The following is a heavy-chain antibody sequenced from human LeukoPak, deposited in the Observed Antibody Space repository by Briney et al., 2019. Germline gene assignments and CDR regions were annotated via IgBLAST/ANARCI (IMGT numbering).Heavy chain of an antibody. CDR2: INPSGGST. CDR1: GYTFTSYY. Sequence: ASVKVSCKASGYTFTSYYMHWVRQAPGQGLEWMGIINPSGGSTSYAQKFQGRATMTKDTSTSTVYMELSSLRSEDTAVYYCARDHYYYDSSGYYFPDDAFDIWGQGTMVTVSS. D-gene: IGHD3-22*01. CDR3: ARDHYYYDSSGYYFPDDAFDI. J-gene: IGHJ3*02. V-gene: IGHV1-46*01.